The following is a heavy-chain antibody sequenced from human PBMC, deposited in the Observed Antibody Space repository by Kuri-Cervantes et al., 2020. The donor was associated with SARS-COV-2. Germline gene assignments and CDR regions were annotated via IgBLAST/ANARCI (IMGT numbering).Heavy chain of an antibody. CDR1: GFTFSSYA. J-gene: IGHJ6*02. Sequence: GESLKISCAASGFTFSSYAMHWVRQAPGKGLEWVAVISYDGSNKYYADSVKGRFTISRDNSKNTLYLQMNSLRAEDTAVYYCAKAAEEDSSGWYPDYYYGMDVWGQGTTVTVSS. D-gene: IGHD6-19*01. CDR2: ISYDGSNK. V-gene: IGHV3-30-3*01. CDR3: AKAAEEDSSGWYPDYYYGMDV.